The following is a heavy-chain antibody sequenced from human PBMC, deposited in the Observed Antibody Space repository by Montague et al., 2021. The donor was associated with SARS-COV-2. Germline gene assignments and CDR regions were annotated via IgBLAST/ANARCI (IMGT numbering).Heavy chain of an antibody. D-gene: IGHD4-23*01. CDR1: GGSITGYY. V-gene: IGHV4-59*01. CDR3: VRDHPYGGPRGAYDI. J-gene: IGHJ3*02. Sequence: SETLSLNGKGEGGSITGYYWSWLRRSPGKGLEWIAYIYDGGAVNYNPSLGSRVTISTDTSKNQLSLKVNSVTAADTAVYYCVRDHPYGGPRGAYDIWGQGTVVTVSS. CDR2: IYDGGAV.